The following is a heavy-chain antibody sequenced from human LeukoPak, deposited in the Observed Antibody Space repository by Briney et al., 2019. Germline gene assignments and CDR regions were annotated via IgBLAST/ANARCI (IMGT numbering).Heavy chain of an antibody. J-gene: IGHJ4*02. Sequence: PSETLSLTCSVSGASVITGTYYWGWIRQPPGKGLEWIGNIVYGGRTYYNESLQSRVTMSVDTSENQVSLNLSSVTAADTAVXXXXXXXXXXXXXXPXGXGTLVTVSS. CDR2: IVYGGRT. CDR1: GASVITGTYY. CDR3: XXXXXXXXXXXP. V-gene: IGHV4-39*01.